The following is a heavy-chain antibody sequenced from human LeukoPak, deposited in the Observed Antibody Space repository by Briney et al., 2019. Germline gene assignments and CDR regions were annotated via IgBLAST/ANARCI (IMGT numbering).Heavy chain of an antibody. CDR2: IAYGGSRK. CDR3: TRYDSSRFDP. J-gene: IGHJ5*02. V-gene: IGHV3-30*03. Sequence: GGSLRLSCATSAFTFSGYCMHSIRQAPGKGLEWVTGIAYGGSRKHYADSVKGRFTISRDNSRNTMDLQMNSLRVEDTAVYHCTRYDSSRFDPWGQGTLVIVSA. CDR1: AFTFSGYC. D-gene: IGHD3-3*01.